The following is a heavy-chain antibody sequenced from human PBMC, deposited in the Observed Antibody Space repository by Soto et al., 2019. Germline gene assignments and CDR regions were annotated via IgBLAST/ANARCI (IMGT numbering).Heavy chain of an antibody. CDR3: AYGNLPGMGVAAFDY. J-gene: IGHJ4*02. D-gene: IGHD6-19*01. V-gene: IGHV2-5*02. CDR2: IYWDDDK. Sequence: QITLKESGPTLVKPTQTLTLTCTVSGVSVSSSGGAVGWIRQPPGKALEWLAVIYWDDDKRYSPSLKSRLIITKETTRNQVVLTMTYMDPVDTGTFYCAYGNLPGMGVAAFDYWGQGTLVTVSS. CDR1: GVSVSSSGGA.